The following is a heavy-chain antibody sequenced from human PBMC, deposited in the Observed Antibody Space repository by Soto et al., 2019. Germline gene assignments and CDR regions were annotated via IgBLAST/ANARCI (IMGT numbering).Heavy chain of an antibody. CDR2: INPKSGGT. J-gene: IGHJ6*02. CDR3: ARGDSTDCSNGVCSFFYNHDMDV. Sequence: VKVWCKASGYNFTDYHIHCVRQAPGQGLEWLGRINPKSGGTSTAQKFQGWVTMTTDTSISTASMELTRLTSDDTAIYYCARGDSTDCSNGVCSFFYNHDMDVWGQGTTVTVSS. V-gene: IGHV1-2*04. D-gene: IGHD2-8*01. CDR1: GYNFTDYH.